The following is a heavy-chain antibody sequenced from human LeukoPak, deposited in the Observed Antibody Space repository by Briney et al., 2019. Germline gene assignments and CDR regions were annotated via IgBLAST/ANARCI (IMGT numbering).Heavy chain of an antibody. CDR2: IYSGGST. J-gene: IGHJ4*02. D-gene: IGHD3-10*02. Sequence: GGSMRLSCAASGFTVSSNYMSWVRQAPGKGLEWVSVIYSGGSTYYADSVKGRFTISRDNSKNTLYLQMNSLRAEDTAVYYCARLPVREDFDYWGQGTLVTVSS. CDR3: ARLPVREDFDY. CDR1: GFTVSSNY. V-gene: IGHV3-66*04.